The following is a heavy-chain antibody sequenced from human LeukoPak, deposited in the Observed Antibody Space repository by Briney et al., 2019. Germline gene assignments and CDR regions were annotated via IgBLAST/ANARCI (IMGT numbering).Heavy chain of an antibody. D-gene: IGHD6-13*01. CDR2: IYPGDSDT. CDR1: GYSFTSYW. CDR3: ASRAALGTLGFDYYYYMDV. J-gene: IGHJ6*03. V-gene: IGHV5-51*01. Sequence: PGESLKISCEGSGYSFTSYWIGWVRQMPGKGLEWMGIIYPGDSDTRYSPSFQGQVTISADKSINTAYLQWSSLKASDTAMYYCASRAALGTLGFDYYYYMDVWGKGTTVTVSS.